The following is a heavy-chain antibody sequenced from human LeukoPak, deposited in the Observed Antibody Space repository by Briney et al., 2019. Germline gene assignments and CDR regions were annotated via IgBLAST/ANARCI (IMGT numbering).Heavy chain of an antibody. V-gene: IGHV3-23*01. CDR1: GFTFSSYA. J-gene: IGHJ4*02. CDR2: ISGSGGST. D-gene: IGHD6-19*01. Sequence: PGGSLRLSFAASGFTFSSYAMSWVRQAPGKGLEWVSAISGSGGSTYYADSVKGRFTISRDNSKNTLYLHMNSLRAEDTAVYYCAKAGSGWPRWGDYWGQGTLVTVSS. CDR3: AKAGSGWPRWGDY.